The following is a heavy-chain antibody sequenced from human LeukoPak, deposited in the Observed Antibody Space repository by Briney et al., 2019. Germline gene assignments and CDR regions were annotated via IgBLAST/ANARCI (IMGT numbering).Heavy chain of an antibody. CDR1: GFPVSSNY. Sequence: GGSLRLSCAASGFPVSSNYTSWVRQAPGKGLEWVSVIYSGGSTCYADSVKGRFTISRDNSRKTLYLQMSSLRAEDTAVYYCTITEYGSGSYADYWGQGTLVTVSS. CDR2: IYSGGST. J-gene: IGHJ4*02. D-gene: IGHD3-10*01. V-gene: IGHV3-53*01. CDR3: TITEYGSGSYADY.